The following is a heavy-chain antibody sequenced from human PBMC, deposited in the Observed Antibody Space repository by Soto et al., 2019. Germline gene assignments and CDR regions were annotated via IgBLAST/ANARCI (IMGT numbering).Heavy chain of an antibody. CDR1: GGYFSGYY. CDR3: ARHTPAISISDN. CDR2: IYYSGST. J-gene: IGHJ4*02. V-gene: IGHV4-34*01. D-gene: IGHD2-15*01. Sequence: SETLSLTCAVYGGYFSGYYWSWIRQPPGKGLEWIGSIYYSGSTYYNPSLKSRVTISVDTSKNQFSLKLSSVTAADTAVYYCARHTPAISISDNWGQGTLVTVSS.